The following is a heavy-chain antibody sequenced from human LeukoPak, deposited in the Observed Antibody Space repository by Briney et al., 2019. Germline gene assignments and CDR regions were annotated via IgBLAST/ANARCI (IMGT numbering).Heavy chain of an antibody. J-gene: IGHJ6*03. CDR3: ARHVIGRWLGDDYSYYVDV. V-gene: IGHV4-34*01. CDR1: GGSFSGYH. Sequence: SETLYLTCAVYGGSFSGYHWSWIRQPPGKGLEWIGEIDRFGSTNYNPSLKSRVTILVDTSKNQFSLKLSSVTAADTAVYYCARHVIGRWLGDDYSYYVDVWGKGTTVTISS. CDR2: IDRFGST. D-gene: IGHD3-10*01.